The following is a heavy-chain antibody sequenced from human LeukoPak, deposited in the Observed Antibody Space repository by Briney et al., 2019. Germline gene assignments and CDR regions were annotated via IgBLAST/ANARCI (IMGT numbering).Heavy chain of an antibody. D-gene: IGHD5-18*01. CDR1: GGSISSYY. CDR2: IYTSGST. V-gene: IGHV4-4*07. CDR3: ARALPHRRLMDTTMEQHWFDP. Sequence: PSETLSLTCAVSGGSISSYYWSWIRQSAGKGLEWIGRIYTSGSTNYNPSLKSRVTMSVDTSKNQFSLKLSSVTAADTAVYYCARALPHRRLMDTTMEQHWFDPWGQGTLVTVSS. J-gene: IGHJ5*02.